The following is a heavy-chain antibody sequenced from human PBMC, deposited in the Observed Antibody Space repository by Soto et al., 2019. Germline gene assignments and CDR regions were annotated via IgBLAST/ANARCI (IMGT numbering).Heavy chain of an antibody. CDR2: INHSGST. D-gene: IGHD2-2*01. CDR1: GGSFSGYY. J-gene: IGHJ4*02. Sequence: SETLSLTCAVYGGSFSGYYWSWIRQPPGKGLEWIGEINHSGSTNYNPSLKSRVTISVDTSKNQFSLKLSSVTAADTAVYYCASFNCSSTSCLPDYFDYWGQGTLVTVS. CDR3: ASFNCSSTSCLPDYFDY. V-gene: IGHV4-34*01.